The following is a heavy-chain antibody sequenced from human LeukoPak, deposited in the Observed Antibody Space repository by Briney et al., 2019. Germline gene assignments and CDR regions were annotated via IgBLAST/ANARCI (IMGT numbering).Heavy chain of an antibody. CDR2: ISSSSSYI. Sequence: PGGSLRLSCAASGFTFSSYSMNWVRQAPGKGLEWVSSISSSSSYIYYADSVKGRFTISRDNAKNSLYLQMDSLRAEDTAVYYCASSAGALIDCWGQGTLVIVSS. D-gene: IGHD6-19*01. V-gene: IGHV3-21*01. CDR3: ASSAGALIDC. CDR1: GFTFSSYS. J-gene: IGHJ4*02.